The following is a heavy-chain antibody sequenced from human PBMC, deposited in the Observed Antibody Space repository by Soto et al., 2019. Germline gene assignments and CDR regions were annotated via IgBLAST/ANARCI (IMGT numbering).Heavy chain of an antibody. D-gene: IGHD5-12*01. J-gene: IGHJ4*02. CDR1: GFTFSSYG. Sequence: GSLRLSCAASGFTFSSYGMHWVRQAPGKGLEWVAVISYDGSNKYYADSVKGRFTISRDNSKNTLYLQMNSLRAEDTAVYYCAKPRGYSGYAPFDYWGQGTLVTVAS. V-gene: IGHV3-30*18. CDR3: AKPRGYSGYAPFDY. CDR2: ISYDGSNK.